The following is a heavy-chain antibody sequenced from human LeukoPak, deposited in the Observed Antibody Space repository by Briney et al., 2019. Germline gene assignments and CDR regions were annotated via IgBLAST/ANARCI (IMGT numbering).Heavy chain of an antibody. D-gene: IGHD4-17*01. CDR2: ISYDGSNK. J-gene: IGHJ4*02. CDR3: SKKGQNEDYGKPD. V-gene: IGHV3-30*18. Sequence: GGSLRLSCTASGFTFSSYGMHWVRQAPGKGLEWVAVISYDGSNKYYADSVKGRFTISRDNSKNTLYLQMNSLRAEDTAVYYCSKKGQNEDYGKPDWGRGTLVTVSS. CDR1: GFTFSSYG.